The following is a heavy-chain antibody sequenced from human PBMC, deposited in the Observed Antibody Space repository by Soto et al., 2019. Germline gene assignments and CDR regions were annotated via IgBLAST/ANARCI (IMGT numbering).Heavy chain of an antibody. D-gene: IGHD4-17*01. V-gene: IGHV1-69*13. Sequence: SVKVSCKASGGTFSSYAISWVRQAPGQGLEWMGGIIPIFGTANYAQKFQGRVTMTADDSTSTAYMELSSLRSEDTAVYYCARWTTVVTPVYYYYGMDVWGQGTTVTVSS. CDR3: ARWTTVVTPVYYYYGMDV. CDR2: IIPIFGTA. CDR1: GGTFSSYA. J-gene: IGHJ6*02.